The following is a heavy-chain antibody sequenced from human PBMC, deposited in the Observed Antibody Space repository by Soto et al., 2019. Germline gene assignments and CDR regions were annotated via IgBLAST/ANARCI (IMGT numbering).Heavy chain of an antibody. CDR2: ISPSGGGA. CDR1: GFSFDSYV. CDR3: AKDLEQLTWGLHRDGLDV. Sequence: PGGSLRLSCAASGFSFDSYVMNWVRQAPGKGLEWVSSISPSGGGANYADSVKGRLTISRDNSKKTLSLQMNSLRAEDTAVYYCAKDLEQLTWGLHRDGLDVWGQGTTVTVSS. J-gene: IGHJ6*02. V-gene: IGHV3-23*01. D-gene: IGHD1-1*01.